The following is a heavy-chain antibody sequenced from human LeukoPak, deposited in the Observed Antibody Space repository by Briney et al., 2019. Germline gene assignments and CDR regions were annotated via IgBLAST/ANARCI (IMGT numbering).Heavy chain of an antibody. CDR1: GGSISSYY. J-gene: IGHJ3*02. V-gene: IGHV4-59*01. D-gene: IGHD3-10*01. Sequence: SETLSLTCTVSGGSISSYYWSWIRQPPGKGLERIGYISYSGSTKNNPSLKSRVTISVDTSKSQFSLKLTSVTAADTAIYYCAREGSGSFPDAFDIWGQGTMVTVSS. CDR2: ISYSGST. CDR3: AREGSGSFPDAFDI.